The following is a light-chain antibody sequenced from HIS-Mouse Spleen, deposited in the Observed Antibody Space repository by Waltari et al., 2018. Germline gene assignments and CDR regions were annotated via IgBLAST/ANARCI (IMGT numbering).Light chain of an antibody. J-gene: IGLJ1*01. CDR3: SSYTSSSTRV. CDR2: DVS. Sequence: QSALTQPASVSGSPGQSITISCTGTRSAVGGYNYVPWYQQHPGKAPKLMIYDVSNRPSGVSNRFSGSKSGNTASLTISGLQAEDEADYYCSSYTSSSTRVFGTGTKVTVL. V-gene: IGLV2-14*03. CDR1: RSAVGGYNY.